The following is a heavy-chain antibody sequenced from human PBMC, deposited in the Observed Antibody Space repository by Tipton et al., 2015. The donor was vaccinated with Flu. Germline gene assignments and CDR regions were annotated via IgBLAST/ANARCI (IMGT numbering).Heavy chain of an antibody. CDR3: ARVRARGVSLAGYYFDN. D-gene: IGHD3-10*01. CDR1: GGSLSGSTYY. V-gene: IGHV4-39*01. J-gene: IGHJ4*02. CDR2: IYYTGRT. Sequence: TLSLTCSVSGGSLSGSTYYWGWVRQPPGKGLDWIGSIYYTGRTSYNPSLKSRVTIAVDTTKNQFSLILTSLAAADTAVYYCARVRARGVSLAGYYFDNWSQGTLVTVSS.